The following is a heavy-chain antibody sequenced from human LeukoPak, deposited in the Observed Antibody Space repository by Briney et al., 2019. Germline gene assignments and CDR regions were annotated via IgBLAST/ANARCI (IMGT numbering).Heavy chain of an antibody. D-gene: IGHD4-17*01. J-gene: IGHJ6*03. CDR2: ISAYNGNT. Sequence: GASVKVSCKASGYTFTSYGISWVRQAPGQGLEWMGWISAYNGNTNYAQKLQGRVTMTTDTSTSTAYMELRSLRSDDTAVYYCARVIGGDYAPGYYYYYMDVWGKGTTVTISS. CDR1: GYTFTSYG. V-gene: IGHV1-18*01. CDR3: ARVIGGDYAPGYYYYYMDV.